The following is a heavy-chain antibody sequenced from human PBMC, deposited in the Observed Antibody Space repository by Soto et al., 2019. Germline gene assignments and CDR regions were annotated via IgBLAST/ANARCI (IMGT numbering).Heavy chain of an antibody. Sequence: SVKVSCKASGGTFSSYAISWVRQAPGQGLEWMGGIIPIFGTANYAQKFQGRVTITADESTSTAYMELSSLRSEDTAVYYCAREKKDYYDSSGTSFDYGMDVWGQGTTVTVSS. J-gene: IGHJ6*02. V-gene: IGHV1-69*13. CDR2: IIPIFGTA. CDR1: GGTFSSYA. CDR3: AREKKDYYDSSGTSFDYGMDV. D-gene: IGHD3-22*01.